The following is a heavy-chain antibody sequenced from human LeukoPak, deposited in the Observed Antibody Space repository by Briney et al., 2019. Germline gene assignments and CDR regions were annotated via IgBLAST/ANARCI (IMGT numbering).Heavy chain of an antibody. D-gene: IGHD5-12*01. CDR3: AAGGYSGYDDFDY. CDR2: IYYSGST. CDR1: GGSISSYY. J-gene: IGHJ4*02. Sequence: SETLSLTCTVSGGSISSYYWSWIRQPPGKGLEWIEYIYYSGSTNYNPSLKSRVTISVDTSKNQFSLKLSSVTAADTAVYYCAAGGYSGYDDFDYWGQGTLVTVSS. V-gene: IGHV4-59*01.